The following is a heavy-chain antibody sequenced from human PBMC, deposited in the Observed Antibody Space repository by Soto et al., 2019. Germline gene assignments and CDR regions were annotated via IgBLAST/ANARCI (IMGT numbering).Heavy chain of an antibody. CDR2: VYYNGFT. CDR3: ARMGDFWSGPGELDP. CDR1: GGFMRRGKYY. D-gene: IGHD3-3*01. V-gene: IGHV4-39*01. J-gene: IGHJ5*02. Sequence: SENRSLRWTVSGGFMRRGKYYLAWLRQSPGKGLEWIGSVYYNGFTYYNPSLKSRVTISVDTSKNQFSLKLTSVTAADTAVYYCARMGDFWSGPGELDPWGQGTLVT.